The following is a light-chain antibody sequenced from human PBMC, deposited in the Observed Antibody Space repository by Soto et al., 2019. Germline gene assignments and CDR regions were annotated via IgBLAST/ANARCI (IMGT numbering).Light chain of an antibody. J-gene: IGLJ3*02. CDR1: SSNIGSNT. Sequence: QSVVTQPPSASGTPGQRVTISCSGSSSNIGSNTVNWYQQVSGTAPKLLIYANNKRPSGVSDRFSGSKSCTSASLAISGLQSEDEADYYCAPWDDRLNGWVFGGGTKLTVL. CDR3: APWDDRLNGWV. CDR2: ANN. V-gene: IGLV1-44*01.